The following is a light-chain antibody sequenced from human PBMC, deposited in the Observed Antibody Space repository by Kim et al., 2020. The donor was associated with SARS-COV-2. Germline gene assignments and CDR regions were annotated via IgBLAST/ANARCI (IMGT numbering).Light chain of an antibody. V-gene: IGKV3-20*01. CDR2: GAS. CDR3: QQYGDSPRT. J-gene: IGKJ1*01. CDR1: QSVSSNY. Sequence: EIVLTQSPGTLSLSPGERATLTCRASQSVSSNYLAWYQQRPGQAPRLLISGASTRATDIPDRFSGSGSGTDFTLTIKRLEPADFAVYYWQQYGDSPRTFGQGTKVDIK.